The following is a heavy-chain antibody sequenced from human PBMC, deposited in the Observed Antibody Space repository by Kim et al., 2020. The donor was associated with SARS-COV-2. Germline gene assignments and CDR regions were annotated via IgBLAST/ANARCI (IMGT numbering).Heavy chain of an antibody. D-gene: IGHD3-10*01. Sequence: GGSLRLSCAASGFTFSSYSMNWVRQAPGKGLEWVSYISSSSSTIYYADSVKGRFTISRDNAKNSLYLQMNSLSDEDTAVYYCARAARDGFWDPLDYYYYGMDFWGQGTTVTGSS. V-gene: IGHV3-48*02. CDR3: ARAARDGFWDPLDYYYYGMDF. CDR1: GFTFSSYS. CDR2: ISSSSSTI. J-gene: IGHJ6*02.